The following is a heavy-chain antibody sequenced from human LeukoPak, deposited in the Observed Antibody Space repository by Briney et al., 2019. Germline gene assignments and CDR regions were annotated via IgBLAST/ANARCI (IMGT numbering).Heavy chain of an antibody. J-gene: IGHJ4*02. D-gene: IGHD4-17*01. CDR1: GFTFDDYG. CDR3: ARVAYGDYPLSYFDY. CDR2: INWNGGST. V-gene: IGHV3-20*04. Sequence: GGSLRLSCAASGFTFDDYGMSWVRQAPGKGLEWVSGINWNGGSTGYADSVKGRFTISRDNAKNSLYLQMNSLRAEDTALYYCARVAYGDYPLSYFDYWGQGTLVTVSS.